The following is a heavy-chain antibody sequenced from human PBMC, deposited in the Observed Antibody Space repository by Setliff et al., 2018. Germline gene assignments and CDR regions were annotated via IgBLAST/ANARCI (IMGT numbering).Heavy chain of an antibody. J-gene: IGHJ4*02. D-gene: IGHD3-10*01. CDR3: ARGQNSYHPGSWGPLYDH. Sequence: TSETLSLTCTVSDDSISSRHYYWSWIRQPAGKGLEWLGQIYTSWSTNYNPSLKGRATISVDTSNNQFSLKLSSVTAADTAVYFCARGQNSYHPGSWGPLYDHWGQGTQVTVSS. CDR2: IYTSWST. CDR1: DDSISSRHYY. V-gene: IGHV4-61*09.